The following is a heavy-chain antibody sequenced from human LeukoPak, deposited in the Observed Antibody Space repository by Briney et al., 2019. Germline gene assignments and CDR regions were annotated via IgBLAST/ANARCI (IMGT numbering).Heavy chain of an antibody. CDR3: GRPGDYSPAWDY. CDR1: AGTFSSYA. Sequence: SVKVSCKASAGTFSSYAISWVRQAPGQGLEWMGRIIPIFGTANYAQKFQGRVTITTDESTSTAYMELSSLRSEDTAVYYCGRPGDYSPAWDYWGQGTLVTVSS. V-gene: IGHV1-69*05. D-gene: IGHD4-17*01. CDR2: IIPIFGTA. J-gene: IGHJ4*02.